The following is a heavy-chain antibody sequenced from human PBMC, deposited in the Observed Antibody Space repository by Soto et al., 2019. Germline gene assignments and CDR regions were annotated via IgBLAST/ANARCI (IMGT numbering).Heavy chain of an antibody. D-gene: IGHD6-13*01. Sequence: EVQLLESGGGLVQPGGPRRLSWAASGFPFRSYAMSLFRQPQGKGLKWVSAISGSGGRTYYADSVKGRFTISRDNSKNTLYLQMNSLRAEDTAVYYCAKNRGDSSSWSTGERPNYFDYWGQGTLVTVSS. CDR2: ISGSGGRT. CDR1: GFPFRSYA. CDR3: AKNRGDSSSWSTGERPNYFDY. J-gene: IGHJ4*02. V-gene: IGHV3-23*01.